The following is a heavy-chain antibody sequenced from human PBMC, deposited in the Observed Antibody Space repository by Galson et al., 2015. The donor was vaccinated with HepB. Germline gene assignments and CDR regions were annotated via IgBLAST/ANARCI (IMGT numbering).Heavy chain of an antibody. CDR3: ARLRFLEWLLSPGYYMDV. V-gene: IGHV1-2*02. CDR2: INPNSGGT. CDR1: GYTFTGYY. Sequence: SVKVSCKASGYTFTGYYMHWVRQAPGQGLEWMGWINPNSGGTNYAQKFQGRVTMTRDTSISTAYMELSRLRSDDTAVYYCARLRFLEWLLSPGYYMDVWGKGTTVTVSS. J-gene: IGHJ6*03. D-gene: IGHD3-3*01.